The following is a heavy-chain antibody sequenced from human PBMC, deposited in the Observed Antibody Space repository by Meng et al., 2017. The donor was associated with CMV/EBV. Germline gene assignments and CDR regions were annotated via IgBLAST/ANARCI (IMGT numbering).Heavy chain of an antibody. V-gene: IGHV5-51*01. CDR2: IYPGDSDT. CDR1: GYSFTSYW. Sequence: GGSLRLSCKGSGYSFTSYWIGWVRQMPGKGLEWMGIIYPGDSDTRYSPSFQGQVTISADKSISTAYLQWSSLKASDTAMYYCARGRGGYCSSTSCLFDYWGQGTLVTVSS. J-gene: IGHJ4*02. D-gene: IGHD2-2*01. CDR3: ARGRGGYCSSTSCLFDY.